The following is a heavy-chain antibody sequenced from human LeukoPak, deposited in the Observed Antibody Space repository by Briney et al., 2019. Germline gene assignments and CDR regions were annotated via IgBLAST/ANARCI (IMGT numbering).Heavy chain of an antibody. J-gene: IGHJ4*02. CDR1: GGSFSGYY. CDR3: GRGDYYGSGRRRVVFDY. D-gene: IGHD3-10*01. CDR2: INHSGST. V-gene: IGHV4-34*01. Sequence: PSETLSLTCAVYGGSFSGYYWSWIRQPPGKGLEWIGEINHSGSTNYNPSLKSRVTISVDTTKNQFSLKLSSVTAADTAVYYCGRGDYYGSGRRRVVFDYWGQGTLVTVSS.